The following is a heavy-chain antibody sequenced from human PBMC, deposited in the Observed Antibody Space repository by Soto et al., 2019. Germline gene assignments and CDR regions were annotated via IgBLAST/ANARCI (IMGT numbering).Heavy chain of an antibody. CDR3: ARGGSGYSYGTFDY. CDR1: GGSISSGDYY. CDR2: IYYSGST. Sequence: PSETLSLTCTVSGGSISSGDYYWSWIRQPPGKGLEWIGYIYYSGSTYYNPSLKSRVTISVDTSKNQFSLKLSSVTAADTAVYYCARGGSGYSYGTFDYWGQGTLVTVSS. J-gene: IGHJ4*02. V-gene: IGHV4-30-4*01. D-gene: IGHD5-18*01.